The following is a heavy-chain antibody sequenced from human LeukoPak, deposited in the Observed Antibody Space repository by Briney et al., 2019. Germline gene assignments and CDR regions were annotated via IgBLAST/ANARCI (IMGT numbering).Heavy chain of an antibody. V-gene: IGHV4-34*01. D-gene: IGHD2-2*01. CDR1: GGSFSGYY. J-gene: IGHJ5*02. Sequence: SETLSLTCAVYGGSFSGYYWSWIRQPPGKGLEWIGEINHSGSTNYNPSPKSRLTISVETSKNQFSLSLSSVTAADTAGYYCARGRSIPAAITPFDPGGQGTLVTVSS. CDR3: ARGRSIPAAITPFDP. CDR2: INHSGST.